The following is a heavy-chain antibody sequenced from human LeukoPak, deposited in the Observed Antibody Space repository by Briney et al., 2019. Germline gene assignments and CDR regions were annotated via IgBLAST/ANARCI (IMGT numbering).Heavy chain of an antibody. CDR2: ISESGGNT. V-gene: IGHV3-23*01. D-gene: IGHD6-19*01. Sequence: GGSLRLSCAASGFTIRNYAMNWVRQAPGKGLEWVSGISESGGNTFYADSVKGRFTISRDNSKNTLFLQMNSLRAEDTAVYYCARDGKGLAYYFDYWGQGTLVTVSS. J-gene: IGHJ4*02. CDR1: GFTIRNYA. CDR3: ARDGKGLAYYFDY.